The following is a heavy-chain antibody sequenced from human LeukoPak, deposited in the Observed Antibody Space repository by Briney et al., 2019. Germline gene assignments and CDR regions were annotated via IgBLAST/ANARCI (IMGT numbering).Heavy chain of an antibody. CDR2: INHSGST. D-gene: IGHD3-22*01. J-gene: IGHJ6*02. V-gene: IGHV4-34*01. CDR1: GGSFSGYY. CDR3: ARSRVSSGYYYYYYGMDV. Sequence: SETLSLTCAVYGGSFSGYYWSWIRQPPGKGLEWIGEINHSGSTNYNPSPKSRVTISVDTSKNQFSLKLSSVTAADTAVYYCARSRVSSGYYYYYYGMDVWGQGTTVTVSS.